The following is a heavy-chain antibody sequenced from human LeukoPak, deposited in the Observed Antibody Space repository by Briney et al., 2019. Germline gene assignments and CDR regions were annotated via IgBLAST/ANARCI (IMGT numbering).Heavy chain of an antibody. Sequence: GGSLRLSCAASGFTFSSFWMSWVRQAPGRGLEWVANIKQDGSEKNYVDFVKGRFTISRDNAKNSLFLQMNSLRAENTAVYFCARDSSGPDYWRQGTLVTVSS. J-gene: IGHJ4*02. D-gene: IGHD6-19*01. CDR1: GFTFSSFW. CDR3: ARDSSGPDY. V-gene: IGHV3-7*01. CDR2: IKQDGSEK.